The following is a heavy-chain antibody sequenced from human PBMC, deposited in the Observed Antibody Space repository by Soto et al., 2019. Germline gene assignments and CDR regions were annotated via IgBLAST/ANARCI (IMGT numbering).Heavy chain of an antibody. CDR1: GFTFSSYG. CDR3: AKPTFYSSGWREGGFDY. CDR2: ISYDGSNK. V-gene: IGHV3-30*18. J-gene: IGHJ4*02. D-gene: IGHD6-19*01. Sequence: GGSLRLSCAASGFTFSSYGMHWVRQAPGKGLEWVAVISYDGSNKYYADSVKGRFTISRDNSKNTLYLQMNSLRAEDTAVYYCAKPTFYSSGWREGGFDYWGQGTLVTVSS.